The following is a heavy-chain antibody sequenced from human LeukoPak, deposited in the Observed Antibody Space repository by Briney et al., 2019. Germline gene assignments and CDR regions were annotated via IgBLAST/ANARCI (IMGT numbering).Heavy chain of an antibody. J-gene: IGHJ4*02. V-gene: IGHV1-8*01. CDR2: MYPNSGNT. CDR1: GYSFSSYD. CDR3: TTAGERPIRYFDY. D-gene: IGHD3-9*01. Sequence: ASVRVSCMASGYSFSSYDTNTVRQAPGQGLEWMGWMYPNSGNTGYAQKLQRRVTMTRTTSINTAYMELSGLISEDTAVYFCTTAGERPIRYFDYWGQGTLVTVSS.